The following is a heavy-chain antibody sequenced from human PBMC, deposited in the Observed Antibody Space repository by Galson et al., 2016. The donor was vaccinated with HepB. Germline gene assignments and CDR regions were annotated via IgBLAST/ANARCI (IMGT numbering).Heavy chain of an antibody. CDR2: INYRGSA. V-gene: IGHV4-39*01. J-gene: IGHJ5*02. Sequence: ETLSLTCTVSGGSVSSSSYYWGWIRQPPGKGLEWIASINYRGSAYYNLSLRSRVTISVDTSKNQFSMKLTSVTAADTAVYYCARGAGSGTSWFDPWGQGTLVTVSS. D-gene: IGHD2-15*01. CDR1: GGSVSSSSYY. CDR3: ARGAGSGTSWFDP.